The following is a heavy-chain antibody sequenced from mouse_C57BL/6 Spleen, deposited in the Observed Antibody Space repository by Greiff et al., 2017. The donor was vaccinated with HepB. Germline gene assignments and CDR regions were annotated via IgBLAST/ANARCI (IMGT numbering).Heavy chain of an antibody. Sequence: VQLVESGPELVKPGASVKISCKASGYSFTSYYIHWVKQRPGQGLEWIGWIYPGSGNTKYNEKFKGKATLTADTSSSTAYMQLSSLTSEDSAVYYCAVYYDYVYYFDYWGQGTTLTVSS. CDR3: AVYYDYVYYFDY. D-gene: IGHD2-4*01. V-gene: IGHV1-66*01. J-gene: IGHJ2*01. CDR1: GYSFTSYY. CDR2: IYPGSGNT.